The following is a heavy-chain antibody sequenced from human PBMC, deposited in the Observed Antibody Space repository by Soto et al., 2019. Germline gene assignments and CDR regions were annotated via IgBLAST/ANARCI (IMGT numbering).Heavy chain of an antibody. CDR2: IYYSGST. Sequence: SETLSLTCTVSGGSISSYYWSWIRQPPGKGLEWIGYIYYSGSTNYNPSLKSRVTISVDRSKNQFSLKLSSVTAADTAVYYCASFTYYYDSSGYRTWGQGTLVTVSS. D-gene: IGHD3-22*01. J-gene: IGHJ4*02. CDR3: ASFTYYYDSSGYRT. V-gene: IGHV4-59*12. CDR1: GGSISSYY.